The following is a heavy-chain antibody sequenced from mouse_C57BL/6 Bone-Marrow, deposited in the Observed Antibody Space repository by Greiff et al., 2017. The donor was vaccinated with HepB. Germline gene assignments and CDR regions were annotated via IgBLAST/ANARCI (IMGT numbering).Heavy chain of an antibody. Sequence: VQLQPHGAELVKPGASVKMSCKASGYTFTSYWITWVKQRPGQGLEWIGDIYPGSGSTNYNEKFKSKATLTVDTSSSTAYMQRSSLTSEDSAVYYCARGRVSTTVGAHWYFDVWGTGTTVTVSS. D-gene: IGHD1-1*01. CDR2: IYPGSGST. CDR3: ARGRVSTTVGAHWYFDV. J-gene: IGHJ1*03. V-gene: IGHV1-55*01. CDR1: GYTFTSYW.